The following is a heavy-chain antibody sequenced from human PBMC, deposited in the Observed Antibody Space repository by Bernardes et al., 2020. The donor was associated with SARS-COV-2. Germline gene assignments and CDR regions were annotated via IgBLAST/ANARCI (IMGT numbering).Heavy chain of an antibody. Sequence: ETLSLTCAVSGGSTSSSNWWSWVRQPPGKGLEWIWEIYHSGSTNYNPSLKSRVTISVDKSKNQFSLKLSSVTAADTAVYYCARDRIGKVIWHAGAFDIWGQGTMVTVSS. CDR2: IYHSGST. CDR1: GGSTSSSNW. J-gene: IGHJ3*02. CDR3: ARDRIGKVIWHAGAFDI. D-gene: IGHD2-21*01. V-gene: IGHV4-4*02.